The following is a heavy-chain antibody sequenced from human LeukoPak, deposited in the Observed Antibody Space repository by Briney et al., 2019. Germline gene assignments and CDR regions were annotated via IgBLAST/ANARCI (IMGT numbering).Heavy chain of an antibody. J-gene: IGHJ6*03. CDR2: ISTSGKT. CDR3: ARLRNFEENYYYMDV. CDR1: GDSIRSSY. Sequence: PSETLSLTCTVSGDSIRSSYWSWIRQSPGKGLEWMGYISTSGKTNYNPSLKSRVSISIDTSKNQFSLKLSSVTAADTAVYYCARLRNFEENYYYMDVWAKGTAVTVSS. V-gene: IGHV4-4*09. D-gene: IGHD3-9*01.